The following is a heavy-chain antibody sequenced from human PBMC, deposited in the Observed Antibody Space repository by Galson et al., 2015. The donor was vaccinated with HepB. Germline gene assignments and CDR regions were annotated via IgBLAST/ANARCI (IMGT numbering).Heavy chain of an antibody. CDR1: GFTSNNYA. CDR3: ARDHIVVVTADYYYYYGMDV. J-gene: IGHJ6*02. CDR2: ITGSGDTT. Sequence: SLRLSCAASGFTSNNYAMSWVRQAPEKGLEWVSGITGSGDTTYYADSVKGRFTISRDNAKNTLYLQMNSLRAEDTAVYYCARDHIVVVTADYYYYYGMDVWGQGTTVTVSS. V-gene: IGHV3-23*01. D-gene: IGHD2-21*02.